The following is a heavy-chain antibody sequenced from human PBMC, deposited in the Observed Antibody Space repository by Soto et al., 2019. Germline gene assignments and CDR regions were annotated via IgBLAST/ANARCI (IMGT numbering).Heavy chain of an antibody. V-gene: IGHV3-30*18. CDR1: GFTFSSYG. Sequence: WGSLRLSCAASGFTFSSYGMHWVRQAPGKGLEWVAVISYDGSNKYYADSVKGRFTISRDNSKNTLYLQMNSLRAEDTAVYYCAKDRRAARPSGVQYWGQGTLVTVSS. CDR3: AKDRRAARPSGVQY. D-gene: IGHD6-6*01. CDR2: ISYDGSNK. J-gene: IGHJ4*02.